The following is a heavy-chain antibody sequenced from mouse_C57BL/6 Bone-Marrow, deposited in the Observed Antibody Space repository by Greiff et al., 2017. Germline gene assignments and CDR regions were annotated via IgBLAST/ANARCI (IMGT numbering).Heavy chain of an antibody. J-gene: IGHJ3*01. D-gene: IGHD2-5*01. CDR1: GYSITSGYY. Sequence: EVQLQQSGPGLVKPSQSLSLTCSVTGYSITSGYYWNWNRQFPGNKLEWMGYISYDGSNNYNPSLKNRISITRDTSKNQFFLKLNSVTTEDTATYYCARKSNFAYWGQGTLVTVSA. V-gene: IGHV3-6*01. CDR2: ISYDGSN. CDR3: ARKSNFAY.